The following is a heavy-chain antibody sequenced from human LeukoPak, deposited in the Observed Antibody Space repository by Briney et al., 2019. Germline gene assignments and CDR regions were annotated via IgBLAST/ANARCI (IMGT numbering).Heavy chain of an antibody. CDR3: AAGRDRAVAGPGGYFDY. CDR1: GFTFSDYH. CDR2: ISPGGNTI. V-gene: IGHV3-11*01. Sequence: PGGSLRLSCAASGFTFSDYHMNWIRQAPGKGLEWVSYISPGGNTIYFADSVNGRFTLSRDSARNSLSLQMNSLTAEDTAVYYCAAGRDRAVAGPGGYFDYWGRGTLVTVSS. D-gene: IGHD6-19*01. J-gene: IGHJ4*02.